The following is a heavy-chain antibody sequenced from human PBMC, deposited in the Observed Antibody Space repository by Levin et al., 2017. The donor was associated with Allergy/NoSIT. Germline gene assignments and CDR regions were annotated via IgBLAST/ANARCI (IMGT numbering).Heavy chain of an antibody. V-gene: IGHV3-30*18. CDR3: AKDEGPGIAVAGTSRPSVY. CDR1: GFTFSSYG. Sequence: PGGSLRLSCAASGFTFSSYGMHWVRQAPGKGLEWVAVISYDGSNKYYADSVKGRFTISRDNSKNTLYLQMNSLRAEDTAVYYCAKDEGPGIAVAGTSRPSVYWGQGTLVTVSS. J-gene: IGHJ4*02. CDR2: ISYDGSNK. D-gene: IGHD6-19*01.